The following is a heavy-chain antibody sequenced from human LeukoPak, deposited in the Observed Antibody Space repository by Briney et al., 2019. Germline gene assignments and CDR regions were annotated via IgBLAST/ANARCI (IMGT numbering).Heavy chain of an antibody. CDR1: GFTFSSYW. CDR3: AREGGSYSSGWYEGYFDY. J-gene: IGHJ4*02. V-gene: IGHV3-74*01. Sequence: GGSLRLSCAASGFTFSSYWMHWVRQAPGKGLVWVSRINSDGSSTSYADSVKGRFTISRDNAKNTLYLQMNSLRAEDTAVYYCAREGGSYSSGWYEGYFDYWGQGTLVTVSS. D-gene: IGHD6-19*01. CDR2: INSDGSST.